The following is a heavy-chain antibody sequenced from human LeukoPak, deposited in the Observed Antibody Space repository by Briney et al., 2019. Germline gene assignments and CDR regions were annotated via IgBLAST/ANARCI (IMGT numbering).Heavy chain of an antibody. CDR2: INHSGST. CDR1: GGSFSGYY. Sequence: SETLSLTCAVYGGSFSGYYWSWLRQPPGKGLEWIGEINHSGSTNYNPSLKSRVTISVDTSKNQFSLKLSSVTAADTAVYHCAARHCSSTSCYKQRLNNFDYWGQGTLVTVSS. CDR3: AARHCSSTSCYKQRLNNFDY. J-gene: IGHJ4*02. V-gene: IGHV4-34*01. D-gene: IGHD2-2*02.